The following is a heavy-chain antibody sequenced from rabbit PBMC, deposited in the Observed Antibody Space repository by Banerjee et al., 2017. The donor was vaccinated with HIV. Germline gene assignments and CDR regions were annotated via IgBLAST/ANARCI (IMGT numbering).Heavy chain of an antibody. Sequence: QSLEESGGDLVKPGASLTLTCTASGFSFSNKYVMCWVRQAPGKGLEWIACIYAGDGNTYYASWAKGRFTISKTSSTTVTLQMTSLTAADTATYFCARHGSSSVWGGDLWGPGTLVTV. V-gene: IGHV1S40*01. J-gene: IGHJ4*01. CDR3: ARHGSSSVWGGDL. CDR1: GFSFSNKYV. CDR2: IYAGDGNT. D-gene: IGHD4-1*01.